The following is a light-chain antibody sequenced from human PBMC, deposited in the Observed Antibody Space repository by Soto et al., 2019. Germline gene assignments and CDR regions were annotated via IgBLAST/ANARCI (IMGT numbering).Light chain of an antibody. CDR1: QSVSSNY. CDR3: QQYGSSPWT. CDR2: VAS. Sequence: EIVLTQSPGTLSLSPGERATLSCRASQSVSSNYLAWYQQKPGQAPRLLIYVASSRATGIPDRFSGSGSGTGFSLTVSRLEPEDFAGYYCQQYGSSPWTFGQGTKVEIK. V-gene: IGKV3-20*01. J-gene: IGKJ1*01.